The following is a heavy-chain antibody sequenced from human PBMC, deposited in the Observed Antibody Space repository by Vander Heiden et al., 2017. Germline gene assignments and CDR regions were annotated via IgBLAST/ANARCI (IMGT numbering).Heavy chain of an antibody. CDR3: AKEGAGVSSAF. J-gene: IGHJ4*02. CDR2: ISGYSGST. D-gene: IGHD2-15*01. V-gene: IGHV3-23*01. CDR1: GFTFSSYA. Sequence: EVPLLESGGGLVQPGGSLRLSCAAPGFTFSSYAMSWVRQAPGKGLEWFSSISGYSGSTNYAQSVKGRFTISRDNSTSTLYLQMSSLRAEDTAVYYCAKEGAGVSSAFWGQGTLVTVSS.